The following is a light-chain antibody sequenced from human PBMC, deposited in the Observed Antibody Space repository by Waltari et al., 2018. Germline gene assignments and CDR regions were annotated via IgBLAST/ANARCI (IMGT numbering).Light chain of an antibody. CDR1: SGDVGAYKY. Sequence: QSALTQPASVSGSPGQSITISCTGTSGDVGAYKYVCWYQQNPGKAPKLMIYEVSNRPSGVSNRFSGSKSGNTAYLTISGLQAEDEADYYCSSYTTSSSYVFGTGTKVTVL. CDR2: EVS. J-gene: IGLJ1*01. V-gene: IGLV2-14*01. CDR3: SSYTTSSSYV.